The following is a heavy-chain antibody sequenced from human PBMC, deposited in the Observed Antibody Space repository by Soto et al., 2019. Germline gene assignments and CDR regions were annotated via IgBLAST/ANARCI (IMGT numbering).Heavy chain of an antibody. V-gene: IGHV4-31*03. Sequence: QVQLQESGPGLVKPSQTLSLTCTVSGGSISSGGYYWSWIRQHPGKGLEWIGYIYYSGSTYYNPSLKSRVTISVHTSKDQFSLKLSSVTAADTAVYYCARVAFITIFGVVINYYGMDVWGQGTTVTVSS. CDR2: IYYSGST. J-gene: IGHJ6*02. D-gene: IGHD3-3*01. CDR3: ARVAFITIFGVVINYYGMDV. CDR1: GGSISSGGYY.